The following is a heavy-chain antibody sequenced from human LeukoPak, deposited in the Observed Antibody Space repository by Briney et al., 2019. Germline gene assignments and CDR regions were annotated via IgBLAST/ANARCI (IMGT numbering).Heavy chain of an antibody. D-gene: IGHD6-6*01. CDR1: GFTFSRSA. J-gene: IGHJ6*03. CDR3: AKTRSSSSHYFYFMDV. V-gene: IGHV3-23*01. Sequence: PGGSLRLSCAASGFTFSRSAMTWVRQAPGKGLEWVASLSGTRDSRGAIYADSVKGRFTISRDDSKSTLFLRMNRLTAEDTAIYYCAKTRSSSSHYFYFMDVRAKGVTVTVSS. CDR2: LSGTRDSRGA.